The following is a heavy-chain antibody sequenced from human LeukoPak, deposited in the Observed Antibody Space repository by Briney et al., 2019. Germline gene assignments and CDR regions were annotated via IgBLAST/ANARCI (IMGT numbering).Heavy chain of an antibody. Sequence: GGSLRLSCAASGFTFSSYAMSWVRQAPGKGLEWVSAISGSGGSTYYADSVKGRFTISRDNSKNTLYLQMNSLRAEDTAVYYCAKDVGYCSSTSCYIFDYSGQGTLVTVSS. CDR2: ISGSGGST. CDR3: AKDVGYCSSTSCYIFDY. V-gene: IGHV3-23*01. CDR1: GFTFSSYA. D-gene: IGHD2-2*02. J-gene: IGHJ4*02.